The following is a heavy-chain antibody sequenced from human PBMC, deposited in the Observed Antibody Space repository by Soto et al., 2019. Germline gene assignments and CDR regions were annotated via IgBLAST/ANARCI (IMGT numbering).Heavy chain of an antibody. Sequence: EVQLLESGGGLAQPGGSLRLSCAASGFTFINYAMSWVRQAPGKGLEWVSAISGRAGNTYYAASVKGRFTISRDNSKNTLSLQMTSLRAEDTALYYCAKGSGGTVLVSSRFYFDYWGPGTLVPVSP. D-gene: IGHD3-22*01. J-gene: IGHJ4*02. CDR3: AKGSGGTVLVSSRFYFDY. CDR2: ISGRAGNT. CDR1: GFTFINYA. V-gene: IGHV3-23*01.